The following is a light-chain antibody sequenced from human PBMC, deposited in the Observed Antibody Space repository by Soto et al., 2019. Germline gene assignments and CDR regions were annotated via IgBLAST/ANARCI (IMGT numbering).Light chain of an antibody. CDR2: DAS. J-gene: IGKJ2*01. CDR3: QQRSNWPPPYT. Sequence: EIVLTQSPATVSLSPGERATLSCRASQSVCSYLAWYQQRPGQAPRLLIYDASTRATGIPARFSGSGSGTDFTLTISSLEPEDFAVYYCQQRSNWPPPYTFGQGTKLEIK. V-gene: IGKV3-11*01. CDR1: QSVCSY.